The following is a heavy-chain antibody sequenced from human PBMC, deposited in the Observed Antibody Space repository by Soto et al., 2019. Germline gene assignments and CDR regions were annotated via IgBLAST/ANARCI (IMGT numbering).Heavy chain of an antibody. Sequence: GGSLRLSCAASGFTFSSYGMHWVRQAPGKGLEWVAVISYDGSNKYYADSVKGRFTISRDNSKNTLYLQMNSLRAEDTAVYYCAKDQSARGSYRYNPPGYWGQGTLVTVSS. CDR1: GFTFSSYG. J-gene: IGHJ4*02. V-gene: IGHV3-30*18. CDR2: ISYDGSNK. D-gene: IGHD3-16*02. CDR3: AKDQSARGSYRYNPPGY.